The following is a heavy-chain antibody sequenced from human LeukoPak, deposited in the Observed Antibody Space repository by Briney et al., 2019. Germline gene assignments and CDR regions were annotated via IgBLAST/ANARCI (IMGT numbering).Heavy chain of an antibody. J-gene: IGHJ4*02. CDR2: ISPYNGNT. CDR3: ARWLKDYDY. D-gene: IGHD6-19*01. V-gene: IGHV1-18*01. Sequence: ASVKVSCKASGYTFTNFGISWVRQAPGQGLEWMAWISPYNGNTNHAQKFQGRVTVTTDTSTSTAYMELRSLRYDDTAMYYCARWLKDYDYWGQGTLVSVSS. CDR1: GYTFTNFG.